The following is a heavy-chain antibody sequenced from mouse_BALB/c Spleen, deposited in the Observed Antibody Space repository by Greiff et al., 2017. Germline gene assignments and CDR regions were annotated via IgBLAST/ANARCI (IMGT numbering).Heavy chain of an antibody. D-gene: IGHD1-1*02. V-gene: IGHV5-17*02. CDR1: GFTFSSFG. Sequence: EVKVVESGGGLVQPGGSRKLSCAASGFTFSSFGMHWVRQAPEKGLEWVAYISSGSSTIYYADTVKGRFTISRDNPKNTLFLQMTSLRSEDTAMYYCARWAYGGGAMDYWGQGTSVTVSS. CDR3: ARWAYGGGAMDY. J-gene: IGHJ4*01. CDR2: ISSGSSTI.